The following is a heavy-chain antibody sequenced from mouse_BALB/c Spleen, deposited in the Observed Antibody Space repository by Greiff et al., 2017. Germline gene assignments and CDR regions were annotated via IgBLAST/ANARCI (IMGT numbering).Heavy chain of an antibody. Sequence: QVQLQQSGAELVRPGTSVKVSCKASGYAFTNYLIEWVKQRPGQGLEWIGVINPGSGGTNYNEKFKGKATLTADKSSSTAYMQLSSLTSDDAAVYCCARNGYYCLYEFDDWGQGTTLTVSS. D-gene: IGHD1-1*02. V-gene: IGHV1-54*01. CDR2: INPGSGGT. CDR3: ARNGYYCLYEFDD. CDR1: GYAFTNYL. J-gene: IGHJ2*01.